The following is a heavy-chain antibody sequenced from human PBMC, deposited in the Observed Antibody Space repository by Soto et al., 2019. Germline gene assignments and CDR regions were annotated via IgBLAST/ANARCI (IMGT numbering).Heavy chain of an antibody. V-gene: IGHV3-30*03. J-gene: IGHJ4*02. CDR2: ISRDGSTM. CDR1: GVTLSNFG. D-gene: IGHD2-21*01. Sequence: QVQLVESGGGVVQPGRSLRLSCAASGVTLSNFGMHWVRQAPGKGLEWVAVISRDGSTMFYADSVKGRFTISRDTSRNTLYLQINSLRAEDTAVYHCVGEVASGYWGQGTLVTVSS. CDR3: VGEVASGY.